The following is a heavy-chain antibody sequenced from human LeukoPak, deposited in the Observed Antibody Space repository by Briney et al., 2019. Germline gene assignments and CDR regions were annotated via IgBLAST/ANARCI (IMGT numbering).Heavy chain of an antibody. Sequence: SETLSLTCAVYGGSFSGYYWSWIRQPPGKGLEWIGEINHRGGTNYNPSLKSRVTISVDTSKNQFSLNLSSVTAADTAVYYCASPGIVAAGTDRGFDYWGQGALVTVSS. D-gene: IGHD6-13*01. J-gene: IGHJ4*02. CDR1: GGSFSGYY. CDR2: INHRGGT. V-gene: IGHV4-34*01. CDR3: ASPGIVAAGTDRGFDY.